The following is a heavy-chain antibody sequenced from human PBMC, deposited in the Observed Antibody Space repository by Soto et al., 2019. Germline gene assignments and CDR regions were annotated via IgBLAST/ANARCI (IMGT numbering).Heavy chain of an antibody. CDR3: AMSAGYGGAFDV. CDR1: GFTFSIYA. V-gene: IGHV3-23*04. D-gene: IGHD5-12*01. Sequence: EKQLVESGGALAQPGGSLRLSCVGSGFTFSIYALTWVRQAPGKGLEWVSLITNNGDTTFFGDSVKGRFSISRDNSKNTRYLQLETLRAEDTAVYYCAMSAGYGGAFDVWGQGTMVAVSS. CDR2: ITNNGDTT. J-gene: IGHJ3*01.